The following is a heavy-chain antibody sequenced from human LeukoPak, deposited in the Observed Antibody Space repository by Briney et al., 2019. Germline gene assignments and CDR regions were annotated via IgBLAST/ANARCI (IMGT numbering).Heavy chain of an antibody. D-gene: IGHD1-1*01. CDR3: ARDYKCAFDN. CDR2: LGIDSGHT. V-gene: IGHV3-21*05. J-gene: IGHJ4*02. CDR1: GFTLRDYS. Sequence: GGSLRLSCAASGFTLRDYSMNWVRQAPGKGRDWPPYLGIDSGHTNYADSVKGRFTTSGDKAKNSLYLQMTSLRVEDTAVYYCARDYKCAFDNWGREPWSPSPQ.